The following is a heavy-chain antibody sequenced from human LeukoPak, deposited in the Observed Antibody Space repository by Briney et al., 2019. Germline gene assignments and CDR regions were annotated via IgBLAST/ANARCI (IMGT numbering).Heavy chain of an antibody. Sequence: GGSLRLSCAASGFTFSSYAMNRFRQAPGKGLEWVSGISGSGGSTYYADSVKGRFTISRDNSKNTLYLQMNSLRAEDTAIYYCAKDWAVAGTNYFDYWGQGTLVTVSS. J-gene: IGHJ4*02. CDR1: GFTFSSYA. CDR3: AKDWAVAGTNYFDY. D-gene: IGHD6-19*01. CDR2: ISGSGGST. V-gene: IGHV3-23*01.